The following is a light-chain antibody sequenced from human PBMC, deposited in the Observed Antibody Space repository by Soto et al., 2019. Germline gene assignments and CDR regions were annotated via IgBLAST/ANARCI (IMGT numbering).Light chain of an antibody. CDR3: VLYMGSGFYV. J-gene: IGLJ1*01. CDR1: SGSVSTNYY. V-gene: IGLV8-61*01. Sequence: QTVVTQEPSFSVSPGGTVTLTCGLNSGSVSTNYYPSWYQQTPGQAPRTLIYSTNTRSSGVPDRFSGSILGNKAALTITGAQADDESDYYCVLYMGSGFYVFGTGTKVTVL. CDR2: STN.